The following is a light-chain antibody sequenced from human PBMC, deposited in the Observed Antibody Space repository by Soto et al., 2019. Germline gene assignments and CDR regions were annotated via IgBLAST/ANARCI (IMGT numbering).Light chain of an antibody. CDR1: SSDVGGYNY. CDR2: DVS. V-gene: IGLV2-14*01. CDR3: RSYTSSSPYV. Sequence: QSALTQPASVSGSPGQSITISCTGTSSDVGGYNYVSWYQQHPGKAPKLMIYDVSNRPSGVSNRFSGSKSGNTASLTISGLQAEDESDYYCRSYTSSSPYVFGTGTKLTV. J-gene: IGLJ1*01.